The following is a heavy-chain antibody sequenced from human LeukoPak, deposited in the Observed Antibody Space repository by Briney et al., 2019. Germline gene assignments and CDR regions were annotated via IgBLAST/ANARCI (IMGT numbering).Heavy chain of an antibody. CDR1: GFTFSGHW. V-gene: IGHV3-7*01. CDR2: KKYDGSEK. D-gene: IGHD3-16*01. J-gene: IGHJ6*03. CDR3: ARDGGYYYMDV. Sequence: GESLRLSCAASGFTFSGHWMSWVRQTPGKGLEWVANKKYDGSEKYYVDAVKGRFTISRDNAKNSLYLQANILRADDTAVYYCARDGGYYYMDVWGKGTTVIVSS.